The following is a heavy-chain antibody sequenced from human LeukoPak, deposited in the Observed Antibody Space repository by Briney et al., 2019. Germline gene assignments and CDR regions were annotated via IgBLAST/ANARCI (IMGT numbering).Heavy chain of an antibody. Sequence: PGGSLRLSCLASGFALHTYGIHWVRQAPGKGLEWVAVISYDGGNKFFADAVGGRFTISRDNPKNTVYLEMNSLRAGDTAVYFCARDQSARDFYYYMDVWGEGTTVTVSS. V-gene: IGHV3-30*03. CDR2: ISYDGGNK. CDR3: ARDQSARDFYYYMDV. D-gene: IGHD3-10*01. CDR1: GFALHTYG. J-gene: IGHJ6*04.